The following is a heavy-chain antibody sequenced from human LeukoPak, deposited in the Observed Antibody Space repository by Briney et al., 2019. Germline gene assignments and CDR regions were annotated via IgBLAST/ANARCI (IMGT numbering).Heavy chain of an antibody. V-gene: IGHV3-72*01. CDR1: GFTFSDHY. D-gene: IGHD6-13*01. Sequence: GGSLRLSCAASGFTFSDHYIDWVRQAPGKGLEWVGRSRNKANSYTTSYAASVKGRFTISRDDSKNSLYLQMNSLKTEDTAVYNCTRIAAVGTHFDYWGQGTLVTVSS. CDR2: SRNKANSYTT. J-gene: IGHJ4*02. CDR3: TRIAAVGTHFDY.